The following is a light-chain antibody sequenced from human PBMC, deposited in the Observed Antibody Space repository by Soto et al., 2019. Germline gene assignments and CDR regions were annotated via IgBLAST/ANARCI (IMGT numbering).Light chain of an antibody. Sequence: DIQMTQSPSTLSASVGDRVTITCRASQSISSWLAWYQQKPGKAPKLLIYKASSLETGVPSRFSGSGSGTDFTSPISALQPDDFAPDYCQQYNSYSNTFGQGTKLES. V-gene: IGKV1-5*03. CDR1: QSISSW. J-gene: IGKJ2*01. CDR2: KAS. CDR3: QQYNSYSNT.